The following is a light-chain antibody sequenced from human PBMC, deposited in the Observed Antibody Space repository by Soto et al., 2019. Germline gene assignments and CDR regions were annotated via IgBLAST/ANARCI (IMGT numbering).Light chain of an antibody. CDR3: QQYGSSAWT. CDR2: GAS. V-gene: IGKV3-20*01. J-gene: IGKJ1*01. Sequence: EIVLTQSPGTPSLSPGERATLSCRASESVSSSYLAWYQQKPGQAPRLLIYGASTRATGIPDRFSGSGSGTDFTLTISRLDPEDSAVYYCQQYGSSAWTFGQGTKVDIK. CDR1: ESVSSSY.